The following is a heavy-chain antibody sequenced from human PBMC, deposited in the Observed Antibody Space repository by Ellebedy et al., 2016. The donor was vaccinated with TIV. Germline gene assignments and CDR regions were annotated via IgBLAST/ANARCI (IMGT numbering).Heavy chain of an antibody. CDR2: IWYDGSNK. Sequence: GGSLRLSCVASGLTFSNYGMHWVRQAPGKGLEWVAVIWYDGSNKYYVDSVKGRFTISRDNSKNTLYLQMNSLRAEGTAVYYCARDRAVTMIVRGDAFDIWGQGTMVTVSS. D-gene: IGHD3-22*01. V-gene: IGHV3-33*08. CDR1: GLTFSNYG. CDR3: ARDRAVTMIVRGDAFDI. J-gene: IGHJ3*02.